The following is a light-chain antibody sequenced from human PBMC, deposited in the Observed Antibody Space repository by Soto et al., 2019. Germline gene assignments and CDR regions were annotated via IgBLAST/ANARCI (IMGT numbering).Light chain of an antibody. CDR2: EAN. Sequence: QSVLAQPSSVSGSPGQSITISCTGTSTDVGGYNYVSWYQHHPGKGPKLIIYEANNRPSGVSDRFSGSKSGNKASLTISNLEAEDESDYYCGSYTSTDTPFVFGTGTK. CDR3: GSYTSTDTPFV. V-gene: IGLV2-14*01. CDR1: STDVGGYNY. J-gene: IGLJ1*01.